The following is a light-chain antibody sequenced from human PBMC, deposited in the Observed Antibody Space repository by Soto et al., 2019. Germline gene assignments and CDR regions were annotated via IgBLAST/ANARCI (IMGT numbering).Light chain of an antibody. J-gene: IGLJ2*01. Sequence: QSALTQPPSASGTPGQRVTISCSGSSSNIGSNTVVWYQQLPGTAPKLLMYTNNKRPSGVPDRFSGSKSGTSASLAISGLQSEDEADYYCAAWDDSLNGVVFGGGTKVTVL. CDR1: SSNIGSNT. V-gene: IGLV1-44*01. CDR3: AAWDDSLNGVV. CDR2: TNN.